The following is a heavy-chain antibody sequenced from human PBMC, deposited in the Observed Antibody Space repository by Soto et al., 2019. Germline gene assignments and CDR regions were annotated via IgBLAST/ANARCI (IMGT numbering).Heavy chain of an antibody. D-gene: IGHD5-18*01. V-gene: IGHV5-51*01. Sequence: PGESLKISCKGSGYSFTSYWIGWVRQIPWKGLEWMGIIYPGDSYTRYSPSFQGQVTISADKSINTAYLRWSSLKASDSAIYYCATGYSYGYYYYGTDVWGKGNTVTVSS. CDR3: ATGYSYGYYYYGTDV. CDR1: GYSFTSYW. J-gene: IGHJ6*04. CDR2: IYPGDSYT.